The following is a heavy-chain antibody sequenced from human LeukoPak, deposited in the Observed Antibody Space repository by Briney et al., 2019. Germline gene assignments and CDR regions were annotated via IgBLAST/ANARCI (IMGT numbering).Heavy chain of an antibody. CDR2: INHSGST. V-gene: IGHV4-34*01. Sequence: SETLSLTCTVSGGSISTYYWTWIRQPPGKGLEWIGEINHSGSTNYNPSLKSRVTISVDTSKNQFSLKLSSVTAADTAVYYCARGYLGHCSSTSCSGFDPWGQGTLVTVSS. CDR1: GGSISTYY. D-gene: IGHD2-2*01. CDR3: ARGYLGHCSSTSCSGFDP. J-gene: IGHJ5*02.